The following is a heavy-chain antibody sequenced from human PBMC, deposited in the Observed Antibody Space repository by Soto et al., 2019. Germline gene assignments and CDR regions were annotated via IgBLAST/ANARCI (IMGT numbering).Heavy chain of an antibody. CDR1: SGSISSYY. Sequence: QVQLLQSGPRLVKPSETLSLTCTVASGSISSYYWSWLRQPPGKGLEWIGYAYYSGTTNYNSSLTSRVTTSIDTSKNPFSLTRNSWTAADTAGYYCSRTPFCDLGQGTPLYFCVSWDKGALVTVPS. J-gene: IGHJ4*02. CDR3: SRTPFCDLGQGTPLYFCVS. CDR2: AYYSGTT. D-gene: IGHD2-21*01. V-gene: IGHV4-59*01.